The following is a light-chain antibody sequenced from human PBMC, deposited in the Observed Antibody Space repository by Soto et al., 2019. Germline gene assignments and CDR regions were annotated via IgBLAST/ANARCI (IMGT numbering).Light chain of an antibody. J-gene: IGKJ1*01. CDR2: DAS. V-gene: IGKV3D-15*01. CDR3: QHYNNWPPWT. CDR1: QSISSH. Sequence: EIVFTQSPGTLYLSPGERATLSCRASQSISSHLAWYQQKRGQAPRLLIHDASSRATGTPARFSGSGFGTDFTLTISTLQSEDFAIYYCQHYNNWPPWTFGQGTKVDIK.